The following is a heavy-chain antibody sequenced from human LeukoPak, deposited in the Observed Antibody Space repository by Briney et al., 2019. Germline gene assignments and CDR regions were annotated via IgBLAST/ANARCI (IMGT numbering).Heavy chain of an antibody. D-gene: IGHD3-22*01. J-gene: IGHJ3*02. CDR3: ARASARGDSSGYYEGGSAFDI. Sequence: SETLSLTCTVSGGSISSYYWGWIRQPPGRGLEWIGSIYYSGSTYYNPSLKSRVTISVDTSKNQFSLKLSSVTAADTAVYYCARASARGDSSGYYEGGSAFDIWGQGTMVTVSS. CDR1: GGSISSYY. V-gene: IGHV4-39*07. CDR2: IYYSGST.